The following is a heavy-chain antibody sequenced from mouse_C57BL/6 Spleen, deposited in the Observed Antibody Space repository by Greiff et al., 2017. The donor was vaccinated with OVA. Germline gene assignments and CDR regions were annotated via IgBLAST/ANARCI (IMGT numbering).Heavy chain of an antibody. Sequence: EVKLMESGPGLVKPSQSLSLTCSVTGYSITSGYYWNWIRQFPGNKLAWMGYISYDGSNNYNPSLKNRISITRDTSKNRFFLKLNSVTTEYTATYYCARRDYAMDYWGQGTSVTVSS. V-gene: IGHV3-6*01. CDR3: ARRDYAMDY. CDR1: GYSITSGYY. CDR2: ISYDGSN. J-gene: IGHJ4*01.